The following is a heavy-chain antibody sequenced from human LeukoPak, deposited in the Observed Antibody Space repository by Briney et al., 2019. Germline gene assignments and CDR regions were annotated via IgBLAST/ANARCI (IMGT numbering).Heavy chain of an antibody. J-gene: IGHJ5*02. D-gene: IGHD6-13*01. Sequence: SETLSLTCTVSGGSISSYYWSWLRQPPGKGLEWIGYIYYSGSTNYNPSLKSRVTISVDTSKNQFSLKLSSVTAADTAVYCCARDTPGRIAAAGTGGWFDPWGQGTLVTVSS. CDR2: IYYSGST. V-gene: IGHV4-59*01. CDR3: ARDTPGRIAAAGTGGWFDP. CDR1: GGSISSYY.